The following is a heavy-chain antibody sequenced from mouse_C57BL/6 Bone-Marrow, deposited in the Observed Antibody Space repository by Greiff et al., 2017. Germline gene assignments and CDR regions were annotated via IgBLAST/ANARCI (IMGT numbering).Heavy chain of an antibody. V-gene: IGHV1-26*01. Sequence: EVQLQQSGPELVKPGASVKISCKASGYTFTDYDMSWVKQSNGKSLEWIGDIYPNTGDTSYNQKFKGKATLTVDKSSSTAYMELRSLTSEDSAVYYCANLLLRSGFAYWGQGTLVTVSA. D-gene: IGHD1-1*01. CDR3: ANLLLRSGFAY. CDR2: IYPNTGDT. CDR1: GYTFTDYD. J-gene: IGHJ3*01.